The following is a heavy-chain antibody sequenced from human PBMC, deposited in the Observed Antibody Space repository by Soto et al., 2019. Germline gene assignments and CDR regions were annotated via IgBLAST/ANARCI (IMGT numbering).Heavy chain of an antibody. CDR2: IYYTGRA. CDR1: CGSIIGSNYY. J-gene: IGHJ4*02. D-gene: IGHD6-19*01. CDR3: ASGGEGSIAVAG. Sequence: PSETLSLTCTFSCGSIIGSNYYWGWIRQPPGKGLEWIGAIYYTGRAYYKPSLKSRVTISVDTSKNQFSLRLNSVTAADTAVYYCASGGEGSIAVAGWGQGTLVTVSS. V-gene: IGHV4-39*01.